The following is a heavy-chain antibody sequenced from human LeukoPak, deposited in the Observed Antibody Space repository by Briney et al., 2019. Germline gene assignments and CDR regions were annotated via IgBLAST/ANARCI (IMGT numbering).Heavy chain of an antibody. CDR1: GFTFSSYS. V-gene: IGHV3-48*01. J-gene: IGHJ4*02. D-gene: IGHD6-13*01. CDR3: ARDKIAAAGMLVY. Sequence: GGSLRLSCAASGFTFSSYSMNWVRQAPGKGLEWVSYISSSSSTIYYADSVKGRFTISRDNAKNSLYLQMNSLRAEDTAVYYCARDKIAAAGMLVYWGQGTLVTVSS. CDR2: ISSSSSTI.